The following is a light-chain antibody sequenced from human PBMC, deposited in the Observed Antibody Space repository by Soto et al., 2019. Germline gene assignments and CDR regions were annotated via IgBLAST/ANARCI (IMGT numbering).Light chain of an antibody. J-gene: IGLJ2*01. CDR3: ASHEGEIVV. Sequence: QSALAQPPSASGSLGQSVTISCTGTSSDVGAYNYVSWFQQDPGKAPNLIIHDVNRRSSGVPDRFSGSKSGNTASLTVSGLQAEDAADYYCASHEGEIVVFGGGTQLTVL. CDR2: DVN. V-gene: IGLV2-8*01. CDR1: SSDVGAYNY.